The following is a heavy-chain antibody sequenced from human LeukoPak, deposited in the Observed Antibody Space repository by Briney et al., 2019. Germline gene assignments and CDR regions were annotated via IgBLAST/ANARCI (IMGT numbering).Heavy chain of an antibody. CDR1: GYSFSSYG. CDR3: ARRGRDSSSWFFDY. CDR2: ISGNNGNT. D-gene: IGHD6-13*01. J-gene: IGHJ4*02. V-gene: IGHV1-18*01. Sequence: ASVKVSCKASGYSFSSYGISWVRQAPGQGLEWMTWISGNNGNTDFAKNFQGRVTMTTDTSTTTVYTELRSLKSVDTAVYFCARRGRDSSSWFFDYWGQGTLVTVSS.